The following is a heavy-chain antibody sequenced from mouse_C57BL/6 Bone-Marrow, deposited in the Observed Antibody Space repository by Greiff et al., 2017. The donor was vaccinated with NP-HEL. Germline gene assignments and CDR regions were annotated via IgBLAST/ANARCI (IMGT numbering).Heavy chain of an antibody. CDR3: ASGYYGSSPFAY. V-gene: IGHV1-69*01. J-gene: IGHJ3*01. Sequence: QVQLQQPGAELVMPGASVKLSCKASGYTFTSYWMHWVKQRPGQGLEWIGEIDPSDSYTNYNQKFKGKATLTADKSSSTAYMQLSSLTSEDSAVYYCASGYYGSSPFAYWGQGTLVTVSA. CDR1: GYTFTSYW. D-gene: IGHD1-1*01. CDR2: IDPSDSYT.